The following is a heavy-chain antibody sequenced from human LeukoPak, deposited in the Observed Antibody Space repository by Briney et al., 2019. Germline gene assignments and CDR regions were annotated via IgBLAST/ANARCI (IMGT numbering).Heavy chain of an antibody. CDR1: GFTFNRYW. J-gene: IGHJ4*02. V-gene: IGHV3-74*01. CDR3: ARWRWTIYMFDY. Sequence: PGGSLRLSCAASGFTFNRYWMDWVRQVPGKGLVWVSRINSAGSSTTYADSVKGRFTISRDNARNTLYLQMNSLRAEDTAVYYCARWRWTIYMFDYWGQGTLVTVSS. CDR2: INSAGSST. D-gene: IGHD2/OR15-2a*01.